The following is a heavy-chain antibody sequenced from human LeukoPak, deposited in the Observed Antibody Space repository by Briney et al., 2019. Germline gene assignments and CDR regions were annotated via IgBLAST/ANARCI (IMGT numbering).Heavy chain of an antibody. CDR3: ARNIVGAPFDY. CDR2: INSDGYST. CDR1: GFTFSGYW. J-gene: IGHJ4*02. Sequence: GGSLRLSCAASGFTFSGYWMHWVRQAPGKGLVWVSRINSDGYSTSYADSVKGRFTIFRDNAKNSLYLQMNSLRAEDTAVYYCARNIVGAPFDYWGQGTLVTVSS. V-gene: IGHV3-74*01. D-gene: IGHD1-26*01.